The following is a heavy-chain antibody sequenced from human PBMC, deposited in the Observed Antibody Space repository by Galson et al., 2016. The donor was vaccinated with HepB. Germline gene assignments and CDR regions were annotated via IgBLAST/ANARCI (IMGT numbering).Heavy chain of an antibody. CDR1: GFTFSSYG. CDR3: AKDRNTVVTYGMDV. CDR2: ISYDGSNK. V-gene: IGHV3-30*18. J-gene: IGHJ6*02. D-gene: IGHD4-23*01. Sequence: SLRLSCAASGFTFSSYGMHWVRQAPGKGLEWVAVISYDGSNKYYADSVKGQFTISRDNSKNTLYLQINSLRAEDTAVYYCAKDRNTVVTYGMDVWGQGTTVTVSS.